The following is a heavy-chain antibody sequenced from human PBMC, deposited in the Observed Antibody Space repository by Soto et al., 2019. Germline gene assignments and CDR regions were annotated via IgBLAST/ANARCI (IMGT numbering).Heavy chain of an antibody. D-gene: IGHD3-22*01. CDR1: GGTFSRYA. J-gene: IGHJ4*02. CDR3: ARDGTLYDSSGYYYLY. V-gene: IGHV1-69*01. CDR2: IIPLFGKA. Sequence: QVQLVQSGAEVKKPGSSVKVSCKASGGTFSRYAISWVRQAPGQELEWMGGIIPLFGKANYAQKFQGRVTITADESTSTAYMELSSLRSEDTAVYYCARDGTLYDSSGYYYLYWGQGTLVTVSS.